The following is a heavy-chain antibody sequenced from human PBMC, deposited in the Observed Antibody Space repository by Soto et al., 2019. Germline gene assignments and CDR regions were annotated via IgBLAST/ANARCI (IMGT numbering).Heavy chain of an antibody. D-gene: IGHD3-10*01. V-gene: IGHV3-15*01. J-gene: IGHJ6*02. CDR1: GFILSNYA. Sequence: PGESLKISCTASGFILSNYAMNWVRQAPGKGLEWVGRIKSKIDGGTTDYAAPVKGRFTISRDDSKNTLYLQMNSLKAEDTAVYYCTTSFNYYGSGTYYPTYNYGMDVWGQGTTVTAP. CDR2: IKSKIDGGTT. CDR3: TTSFNYYGSGTYYPTYNYGMDV.